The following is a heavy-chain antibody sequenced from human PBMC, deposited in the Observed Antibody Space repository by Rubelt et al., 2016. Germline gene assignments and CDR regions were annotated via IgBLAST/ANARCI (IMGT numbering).Heavy chain of an antibody. D-gene: IGHD1-26*01. CDR3: GRDLSGRDDY. CDR1: GFTFRNYW. Sequence: VESGGGLVQPGGSLRLSCAASGFTFRNYWMHWVRQVPGKGLVWVSRINNDGSSISYVDSVKGRFTMSRDNADNSLFLQMNSLRAEDTAVYFCGRDLSGRDDYWGQGTLVTVSS. V-gene: IGHV3-74*01. J-gene: IGHJ4*02. CDR2: INNDGSSI.